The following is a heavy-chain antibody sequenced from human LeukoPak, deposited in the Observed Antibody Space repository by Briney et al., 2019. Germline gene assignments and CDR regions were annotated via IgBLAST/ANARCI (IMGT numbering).Heavy chain of an antibody. J-gene: IGHJ4*02. CDR1: GYTFTDYY. CDR2: INPNSGGT. D-gene: IGHD3-3*01. Sequence: ASXKVSCKASGYTFTDYYMHWVRQAPGQGVEWMGWINPNSGGTNYAQKFQGRVTMTRDTSISTAYMELSRLRSDHTAVYYCATVHHRYYDFWSGYYTTNYWGQGTLVTVSS. CDR3: ATVHHRYYDFWSGYYTTNY. V-gene: IGHV1-2*02.